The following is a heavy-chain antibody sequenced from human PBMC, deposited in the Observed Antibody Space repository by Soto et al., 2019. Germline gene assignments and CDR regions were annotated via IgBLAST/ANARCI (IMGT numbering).Heavy chain of an antibody. J-gene: IGHJ5*02. Sequence: QVPLVQSGAEVKKPGSSVTVSCKASGGTFSSYAIHWVRQAPGQGLEWMGGIIPMYGPAKYAQRFQGRVTITADDSTTTGYMELTSLTSQDTAVYYCARVTSMVRGVIDNWFDPWGHGTLVTVSS. CDR2: IIPMYGPA. V-gene: IGHV1-69*01. CDR3: ARVTSMVRGVIDNWFDP. CDR1: GGTFSSYA. D-gene: IGHD3-10*01.